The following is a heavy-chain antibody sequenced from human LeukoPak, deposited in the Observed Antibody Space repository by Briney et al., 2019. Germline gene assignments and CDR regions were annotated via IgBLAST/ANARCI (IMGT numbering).Heavy chain of an antibody. CDR2: ISGSGGST. V-gene: IGHV3-23*01. D-gene: IGHD3-10*01. Sequence: GGSLRLSCAASGFTFSSYAMSWVRQAPGKGLEWVSTISGSGGSTYYADSVKGRFTISRDNSKNTLYLQMNSLRAEDTAVYYCAKEFGTMVRGVIDHFDYWGQGTLGTVSS. CDR3: AKEFGTMVRGVIDHFDY. J-gene: IGHJ4*02. CDR1: GFTFSSYA.